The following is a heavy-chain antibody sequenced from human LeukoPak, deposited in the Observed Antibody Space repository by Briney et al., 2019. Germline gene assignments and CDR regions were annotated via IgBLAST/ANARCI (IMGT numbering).Heavy chain of an antibody. CDR3: ASSGPTGYYFQDAFDI. Sequence: ASVKVSCKASGYTFTNYDINWVRQAPGQGLEWMGWMNPNSGNTVYAQKFQGRVTMTRNTSITTAYMELSSLRSEDTAVYYCASSGPTGYYFQDAFDIWGQGTMVTISS. CDR2: MNPNSGNT. V-gene: IGHV1-8*01. D-gene: IGHD3-9*01. J-gene: IGHJ3*02. CDR1: GYTFTNYD.